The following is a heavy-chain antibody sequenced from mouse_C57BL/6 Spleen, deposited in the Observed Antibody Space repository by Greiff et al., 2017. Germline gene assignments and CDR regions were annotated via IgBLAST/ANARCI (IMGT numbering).Heavy chain of an antibody. Sequence: QVQLQQPGAELVRPGSSVKLSCKASGYTFTSYWMHWVKQRPIQGLEWIGNIDPSDSETHYNQKFKDKATLTVDKSSSTAYMQLSSLTSEDSAVYYCARSKDYDVGSFFDYWGQGTTLTVSS. D-gene: IGHD2-4*01. CDR3: ARSKDYDVGSFFDY. CDR1: GYTFTSYW. V-gene: IGHV1-52*01. CDR2: IDPSDSET. J-gene: IGHJ2*01.